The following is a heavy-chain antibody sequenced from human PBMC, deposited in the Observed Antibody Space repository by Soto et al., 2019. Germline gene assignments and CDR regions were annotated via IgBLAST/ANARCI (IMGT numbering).Heavy chain of an antibody. J-gene: IGHJ4*02. CDR1: GFTFSSYG. CDR3: AKDREPYCTNGVCYTLDY. Sequence: PGGSLRLSCAAPGFTFSSYGMHWVRQAPGKGLEWVAVISYDGSNKYYADSVKGRFTISRDNSKNTLYLQMNSLRAEDTAVYYCAKDREPYCTNGVCYTLDYRGQGALVTVSS. V-gene: IGHV3-30*18. D-gene: IGHD2-8*01. CDR2: ISYDGSNK.